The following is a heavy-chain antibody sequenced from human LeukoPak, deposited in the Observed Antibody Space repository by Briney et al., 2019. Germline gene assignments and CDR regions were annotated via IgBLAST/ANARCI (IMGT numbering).Heavy chain of an antibody. Sequence: ETLSLTCAVYGGSFSGYYWSWIRQPPGKGLEWVSSISSSSSYIYYADSVKGRFTISRDNAKNSLYLQMNSLRAEDTAVYYCASSGSFINFDYWGQGTLVTVSS. CDR1: GGSFSGYY. V-gene: IGHV3-21*01. CDR3: ASSGSFINFDY. CDR2: ISSSSSYI. D-gene: IGHD1-26*01. J-gene: IGHJ4*02.